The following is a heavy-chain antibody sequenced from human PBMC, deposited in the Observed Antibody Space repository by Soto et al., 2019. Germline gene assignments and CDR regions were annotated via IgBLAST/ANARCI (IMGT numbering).Heavy chain of an antibody. J-gene: IGHJ4*02. CDR1: GFTFSSYA. CDR2: IRASGGSI. V-gene: IGHV3-23*01. D-gene: IGHD6-19*01. Sequence: EVQLLESGGGLVQPGGSLRLSCAASGFTFSSYAMSWVRQVPGKGLEWVSVIRASGGSIYYANSVKGRFTISRDNSKNTLYVQVTSVSAADTDVYYCATVVKWLALDYWGQGNLVSVS. CDR3: ATVVKWLALDY.